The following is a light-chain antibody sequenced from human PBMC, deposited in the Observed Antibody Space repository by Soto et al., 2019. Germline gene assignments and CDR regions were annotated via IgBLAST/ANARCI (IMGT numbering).Light chain of an antibody. CDR3: QQYQHSPRT. V-gene: IGKV3-20*01. J-gene: IGKJ1*01. CDR2: DTS. Sequence: PGERATVSCRASQSVGGSSLAWYQQRPGQAPRLLIYDTSKRATGIPDRFSGSGSGTDFTLTISRLEPEDFAVYYCQQYQHSPRTFGQGTKVDI. CDR1: QSVGGSS.